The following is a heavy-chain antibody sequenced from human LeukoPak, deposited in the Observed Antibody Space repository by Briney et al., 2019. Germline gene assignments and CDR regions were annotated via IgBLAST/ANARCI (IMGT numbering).Heavy chain of an antibody. CDR1: GFTFSSYG. Sequence: GGSLRLSCAASGFTFSSYGTHWVRRAPGKGLEGGAFIRYDGSNKYYADAVKGPFTISRDNSKNTLYLQMNSLRAEDTAVYYCAKDRVWGPAAFDYWGQGTLVTVSS. V-gene: IGHV3-30*02. J-gene: IGHJ4*02. CDR3: AKDRVWGPAAFDY. CDR2: IRYDGSNK. D-gene: IGHD2-2*01.